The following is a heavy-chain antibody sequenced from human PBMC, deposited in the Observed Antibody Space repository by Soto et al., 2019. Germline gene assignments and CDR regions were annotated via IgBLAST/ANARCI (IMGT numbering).Heavy chain of an antibody. CDR1: GYSISSGYY. J-gene: IGHJ3*02. CDR3: AREVYCGGDCYSKKDAFDI. Sequence: SETLSLTCAVSGYSISSGYYWGWIRQPPGKGLEWIGSIYHSGSTYYNPSLKSRVTISVDTSKNQFSLKLSSVTAADTAVYYCAREVYCGGDCYSKKDAFDIWGKGTTGTV. D-gene: IGHD2-21*02. CDR2: IYHSGST. V-gene: IGHV4-38-2*02.